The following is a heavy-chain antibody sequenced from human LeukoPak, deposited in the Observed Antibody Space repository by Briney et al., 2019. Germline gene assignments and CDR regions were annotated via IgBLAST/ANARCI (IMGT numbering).Heavy chain of an antibody. CDR1: GFTFSSYA. CDR2: ISYDGSNK. V-gene: IGHV3-30*04. J-gene: IGHJ4*02. D-gene: IGHD5-18*01. Sequence: GGSLRLSCAASGFTFSSYAMHWVRQAPGKGLEWVAVISYDGSNKYYADSVKGRFTISRDNSKNTLYLQMNSLRAEDTAVYYCARDSRGDTAMHFDYWAREPWSPSPQ. CDR3: ARDSRGDTAMHFDY.